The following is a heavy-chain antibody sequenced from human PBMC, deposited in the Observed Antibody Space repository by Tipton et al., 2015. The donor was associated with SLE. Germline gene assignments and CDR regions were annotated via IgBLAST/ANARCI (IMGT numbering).Heavy chain of an antibody. Sequence: GLVKPSETLSLNCTVSGGSISSSSNYWGWIRQPPGKGLEWIGSVYYSGSTYYNPSLKSRVTISVDTSKNQFSLKLSSVTAADTAVYYCARCYSNYEYFQHWGQGTLVTVSS. CDR1: GGSISSSSNY. CDR3: ARCYSNYEYFQH. V-gene: IGHV4-39*07. J-gene: IGHJ1*01. D-gene: IGHD4-11*01. CDR2: VYYSGST.